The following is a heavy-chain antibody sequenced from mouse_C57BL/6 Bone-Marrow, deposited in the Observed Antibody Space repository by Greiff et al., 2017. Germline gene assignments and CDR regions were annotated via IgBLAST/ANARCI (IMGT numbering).Heavy chain of an antibody. V-gene: IGHV1-69*01. D-gene: IGHD2-2*01. CDR2: IDPSDSYT. Sequence: QVQLQQPGAELVMPGASVKLSCKASGYTFTSYWMHWVKQRPGQGLEWIGEIDPSDSYTNYNQKFKGKSTLTVDKSSSTAYMQLSSLTSEDSAVYYCARGDYGYDVGAMDYWGLGTSVTVSS. CDR1: GYTFTSYW. CDR3: ARGDYGYDVGAMDY. J-gene: IGHJ4*01.